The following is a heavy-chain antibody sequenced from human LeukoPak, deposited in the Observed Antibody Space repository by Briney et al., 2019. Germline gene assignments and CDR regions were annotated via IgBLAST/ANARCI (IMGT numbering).Heavy chain of an antibody. D-gene: IGHD2-21*01. V-gene: IGHV4-39*02. J-gene: IGHJ4*02. CDR2: MYYRGTT. CDR3: AREYSRSVVAGSRPDL. Sequence: SETLSLTCSVSGGSISSSSYYWGWIRQSPGKGLDWIGSMYYRGTTYENSSLKSRLTLSIDTSNKQFSLKLTSVTAADTAVYFCAREYSRSVVAGSRPDLWGQGLLVTVSS. CDR1: GGSISSSSYY.